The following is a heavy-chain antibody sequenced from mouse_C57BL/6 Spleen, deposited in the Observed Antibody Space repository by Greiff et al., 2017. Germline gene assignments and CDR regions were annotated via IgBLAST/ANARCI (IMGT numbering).Heavy chain of an antibody. D-gene: IGHD2-4*01. CDR1: GYTFTDYY. J-gene: IGHJ1*03. V-gene: IGHV1-26*01. CDR2: INPNNGGT. CDR3: ARWGYDYDGYWYFEV. Sequence: EVQLQQSGPELVKPGASVKISCKASGYTFTDYYMNWVKPSHGKSLEWIGDINPNNGGTSYNQKFKGKATLTVDKSSSTAYMELRSLTSEDSAVYYCARWGYDYDGYWYFEVRGTGTTVTVSS.